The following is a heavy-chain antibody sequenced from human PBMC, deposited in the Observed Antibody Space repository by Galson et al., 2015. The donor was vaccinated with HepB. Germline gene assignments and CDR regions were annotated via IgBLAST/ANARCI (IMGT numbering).Heavy chain of an antibody. V-gene: IGHV5-51*01. D-gene: IGHD5-24*01. CDR2: IYPGDSDT. Sequence: SGAEVKKPGESLKISCKASGYSFSTYWIGWVRQMPGKGLEWMGTIYPGDSDTRHSPSFQGQVTVSADKSIGTAYLQWSSLKASDTAIYYCARLGASRDGYNYEAFDYWGQGTLVTVSS. CDR1: GYSFSTYW. CDR3: ARLGASRDGYNYEAFDY. J-gene: IGHJ4*02.